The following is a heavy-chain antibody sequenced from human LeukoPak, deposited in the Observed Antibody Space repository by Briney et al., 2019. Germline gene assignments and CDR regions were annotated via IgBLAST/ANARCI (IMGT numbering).Heavy chain of an antibody. J-gene: IGHJ4*02. V-gene: IGHV7-4-1*02. CDR3: ARGQWLVRGADY. D-gene: IGHD6-19*01. CDR2: INTNTGNP. CDR1: GYTFTTYA. Sequence: ASVKVSCKASGYTFTTYAMNWVRQAPGQGLEWMGWINTNTGNPTYAQGFTGRFVFSLDTPVSTAYLQISSLKAEDTAVYYCARGQWLVRGADYWGQGTLVTVSS.